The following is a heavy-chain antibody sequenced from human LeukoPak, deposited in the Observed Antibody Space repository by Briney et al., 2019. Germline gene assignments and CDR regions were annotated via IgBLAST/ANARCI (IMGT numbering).Heavy chain of an antibody. Sequence: SVKVSCKASGGTFSSYAISWVRQAPGQGLEWMGGIIPIFGTANYAQKFQGRVTITADESTSTAYMELSSLRSEDTAVYYCARALGYCANGVCFPIYYYYYGMDVWGQGTTVTVSS. CDR3: ARALGYCANGVCFPIYYYYYGMDV. CDR1: GGTFSSYA. V-gene: IGHV1-69*01. CDR2: IIPIFGTA. D-gene: IGHD2-8*01. J-gene: IGHJ6*02.